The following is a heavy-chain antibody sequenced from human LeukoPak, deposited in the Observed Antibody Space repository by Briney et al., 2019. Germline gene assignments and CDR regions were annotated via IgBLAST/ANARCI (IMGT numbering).Heavy chain of an antibody. CDR3: ARAPRYCSGGSCYSGYFDY. CDR2: IYYSGST. Sequence: SETLSLTCTVSGASISSGDLYWSWIRQPPGKGLEYIGYIYYSGSTYYNPSLKSRVTISVDTSKNQFSLKLSSVTAADTAVYYCARAPRYCSGGSCYSGYFDYWGQGTLVTVSS. J-gene: IGHJ4*02. D-gene: IGHD2-15*01. CDR1: GASISSGDLY. V-gene: IGHV4-30-4*01.